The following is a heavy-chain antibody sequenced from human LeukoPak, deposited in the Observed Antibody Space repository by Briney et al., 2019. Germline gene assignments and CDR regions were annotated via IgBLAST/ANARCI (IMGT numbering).Heavy chain of an antibody. V-gene: IGHV1-18*01. CDR3: ARLPPASFYYDSSGAFDC. CDR2: ISAYNGNT. J-gene: IGHJ4*02. Sequence: ASVKVSCKASGYTFTSYGISWVRQAPGQGLEWMGWISAYNGNTNYAQKLQGRVTMTTDTSTSTAYMELRSLRSDDTAVYYCARLPPASFYYDSSGAFDCWGQGTLVTVSS. D-gene: IGHD3-22*01. CDR1: GYTFTSYG.